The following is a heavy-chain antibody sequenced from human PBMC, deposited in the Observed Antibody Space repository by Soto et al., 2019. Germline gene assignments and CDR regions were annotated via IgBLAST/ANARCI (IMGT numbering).Heavy chain of an antibody. CDR3: AKLMDYGDSGLSGAFDI. CDR2: ISGSGGST. D-gene: IGHD4-17*01. CDR1: GFTFSSYA. V-gene: IGHV3-23*01. J-gene: IGHJ3*02. Sequence: EVQLLESGGGLVQPGGSLRLSCAASGFTFSSYAMSWVRQAPGKGLEWVSAISGSGGSTYYADSVKGLFTISRDKCKNALYLRLNSMKAGDTAVYYCAKLMDYGDSGLSGAFDIWGQGTMVTVSS.